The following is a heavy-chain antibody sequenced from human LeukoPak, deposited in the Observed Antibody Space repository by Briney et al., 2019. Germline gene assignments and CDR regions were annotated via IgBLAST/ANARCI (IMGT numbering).Heavy chain of an antibody. CDR1: GYTFTGHY. Sequence: ASVKVSCKASGYTFTGHYLHWVRQTPGQGLECMGWINPYSGGTNYAQKFQGRVTMTRDTSISTAYMELSSLRSDDTAVYYCARGGIQLWFLVDYWGQGTLVTVSS. D-gene: IGHD5-18*01. J-gene: IGHJ4*02. V-gene: IGHV1-2*02. CDR2: INPYSGGT. CDR3: ARGGIQLWFLVDY.